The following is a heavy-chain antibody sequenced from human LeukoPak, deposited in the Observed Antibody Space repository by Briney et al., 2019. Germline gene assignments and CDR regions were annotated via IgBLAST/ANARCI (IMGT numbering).Heavy chain of an antibody. J-gene: IGHJ4*02. Sequence: ASVKVSCTASGYTFTGYYMHWVRQAPGQGLEWMGWINPNSGGTNYAQKFQGRVTMTRDTSISTAYMELSRLRSDDTAVYYCARAPSIAVAQYYFDYWGQGTLVTVSS. CDR1: GYTFTGYY. D-gene: IGHD6-19*01. V-gene: IGHV1-2*02. CDR3: ARAPSIAVAQYYFDY. CDR2: INPNSGGT.